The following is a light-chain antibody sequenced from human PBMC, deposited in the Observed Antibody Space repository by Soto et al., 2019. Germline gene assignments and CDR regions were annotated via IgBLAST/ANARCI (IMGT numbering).Light chain of an antibody. Sequence: ETVLTQSPGTLSLSPGERATLSCRASQTVNGNSLGWYQQKPGQAPRLLIYDTSSRATGIPDRFSGSGSGTDFTLTISRLEPEDFAVYYCQQCGSLPVTFGQGTRV. CDR1: QTVNGNS. CDR3: QQCGSLPVT. J-gene: IGKJ1*01. V-gene: IGKV3-20*01. CDR2: DTS.